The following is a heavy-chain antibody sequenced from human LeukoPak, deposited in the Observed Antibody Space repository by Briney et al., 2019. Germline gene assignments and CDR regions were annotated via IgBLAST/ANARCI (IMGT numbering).Heavy chain of an antibody. J-gene: IGHJ4*02. D-gene: IGHD2-2*02. CDR2: ISYDGSNK. CDR3: ARGWDRDCTSTSCYIAYN. CDR1: GLIFSNYV. Sequence: PGGSLRLSCAASGLIFSNYVMHWVRQPPGKGLEWVAVISYDGSNKYYADSVKGRFTISRDNSKNTLYLQMNSLRAEDTAVYYCARGWDRDCTSTSCYIAYNWGQGTLVSVSS. V-gene: IGHV3-30-3*01.